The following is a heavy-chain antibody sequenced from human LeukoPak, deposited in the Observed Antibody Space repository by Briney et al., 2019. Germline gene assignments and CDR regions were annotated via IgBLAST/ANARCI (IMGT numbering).Heavy chain of an antibody. J-gene: IGHJ4*02. CDR3: ARGGYYDRPPGFDY. CDR1: GFTFSSYA. V-gene: IGHV3-64*01. Sequence: GGSLRLSCAASGFTFSSYAMHWVRQAPEKGLEYVSAISSNGGSTYYANSVKGRFTISRDNSKNTLYLQMGSLRAEDMAVYYCARGGYYDRPPGFDYWGQGTLVAVSS. D-gene: IGHD3-22*01. CDR2: ISSNGGST.